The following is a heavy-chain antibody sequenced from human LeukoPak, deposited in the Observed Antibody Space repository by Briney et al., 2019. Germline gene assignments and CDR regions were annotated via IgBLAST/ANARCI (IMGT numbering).Heavy chain of an antibody. V-gene: IGHV1-18*01. D-gene: IGHD4-17*01. CDR2: ISAYNGNT. CDR1: GYTFTSYG. CDR3: ARGTMTTKDSTNQNYYYYYMDV. J-gene: IGHJ6*03. Sequence: ASVKVSCTASGYTFTSYGISWVRQAPGQGLEWMGWISAYNGNTNYAQKFQGRVTITTDESTSTAYMELSSLRSEDTAVYYCARGTMTTKDSTNQNYYYYYMDVWGKGTTVTVSS.